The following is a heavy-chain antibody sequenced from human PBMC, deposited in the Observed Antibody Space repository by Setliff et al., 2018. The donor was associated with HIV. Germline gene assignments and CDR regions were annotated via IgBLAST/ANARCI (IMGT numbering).Heavy chain of an antibody. J-gene: IGHJ5*02. D-gene: IGHD3-3*01. CDR2: ISPDDSDT. CDR1: GYVFTNYW. Sequence: GESLKISCKSSGYVFTNYWIGWVRQMPGKGLERMGIISPDDSDTRYSPSFQGQVTISVDKSTSTAYLQWSSLKASDSAIYYCARHFGISYRSPFDPWGQGTLVTVSS. V-gene: IGHV5-51*01. CDR3: ARHFGISYRSPFDP.